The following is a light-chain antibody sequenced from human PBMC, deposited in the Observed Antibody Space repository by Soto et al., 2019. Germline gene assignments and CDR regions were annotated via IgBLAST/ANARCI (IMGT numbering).Light chain of an antibody. CDR1: SSDVGNYNR. Sequence: QSALTQPPSVSGSPGQSVTISCTGTSSDVGNYNRVSWYQQPPGTAPKLMIYEVTNRPSGVPDRFSGSKSGNTASLTISGLQAEDEADYYCASYTSSSTVVIGGGTKLTVL. CDR3: ASYTSSSTVV. CDR2: EVT. J-gene: IGLJ2*01. V-gene: IGLV2-18*02.